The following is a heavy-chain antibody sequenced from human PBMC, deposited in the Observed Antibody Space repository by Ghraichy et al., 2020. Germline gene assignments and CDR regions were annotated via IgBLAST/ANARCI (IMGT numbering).Heavy chain of an antibody. CDR2: INHSGST. D-gene: IGHD4-23*01. J-gene: IGHJ5*02. CDR3: ARHRGGNTAWFDP. V-gene: IGHV4-34*01. CDR1: GGSFSGYY. Sequence: SETLSLTCAVYGGSFSGYYWSWIRQPPGKGLEWIGEINHSGSTNYNPSLKSRVTISVDTSKNQFSLKLSSVTAADTAVYYCARHRGGNTAWFDPWGQGTLVTVSS.